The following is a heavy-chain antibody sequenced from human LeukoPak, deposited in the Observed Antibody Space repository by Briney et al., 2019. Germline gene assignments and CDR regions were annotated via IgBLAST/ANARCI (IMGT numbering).Heavy chain of an antibody. CDR3: ARDRRDYDYVWGSYPNSPGIDY. D-gene: IGHD3-16*02. J-gene: IGHJ4*02. CDR1: GFTFSDYY. V-gene: IGHV3-11*01. Sequence: GGSLRLSCAASGFTFSDYYMSWIRQAPGKGLEWVSYISSSGSTIYYADSVKGRFTISRDNAKNSLYLQMNSLRAEDTAVYYCARDRRDYDYVWGSYPNSPGIDYWGQGTLVTVSS. CDR2: ISSSGSTI.